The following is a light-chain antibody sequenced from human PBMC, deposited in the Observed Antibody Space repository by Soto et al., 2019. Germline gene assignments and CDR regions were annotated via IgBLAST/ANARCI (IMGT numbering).Light chain of an antibody. CDR2: DVS. CDR3: SSYTSSSTRV. Sequence: QAALTQPTSVSGSPGQSIIISCTGTSSYVGGYNYVSWYQQHPGKAPKLMIYDVSNRPSGVSNRFSGSKSGNTASLTISGLQAEDEADYYCSSYTSSSTRVFGTGTKVTVL. J-gene: IGLJ1*01. V-gene: IGLV2-14*01. CDR1: SSYVGGYNY.